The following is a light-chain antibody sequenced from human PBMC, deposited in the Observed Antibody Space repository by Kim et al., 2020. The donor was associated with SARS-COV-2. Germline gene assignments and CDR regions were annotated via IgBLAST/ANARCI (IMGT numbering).Light chain of an antibody. J-gene: IGKJ4*01. CDR3: QHTYSSPLN. CDR1: QNINNY. Sequence: DIQMTQSPSSLSASVGDRVTITCRASQNINNYLNWYQQKPGKAPQLLIYAASSLQSGVPSRFSGSGSGTDFTLTISSLQPEDFVTYYCQHTYSSPLNFGGGTKVDIK. V-gene: IGKV1-39*01. CDR2: AAS.